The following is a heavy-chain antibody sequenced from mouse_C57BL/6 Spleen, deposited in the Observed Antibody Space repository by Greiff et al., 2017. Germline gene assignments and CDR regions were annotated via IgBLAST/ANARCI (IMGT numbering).Heavy chain of an antibody. D-gene: IGHD1-1*02. Sequence: EVQRVESGGGLVKPGGSLKLSCAASGFTFSSYAMSWVRQTPEKRLEWVATISDGGSYTYYPDNVKGRFTISRDNAKNNLYLQMSHLKSEDTAMYYCARERVATRYFDVWGTGTTVTGAS. V-gene: IGHV5-4*01. CDR3: ARERVATRYFDV. CDR2: ISDGGSYT. CDR1: GFTFSSYA. J-gene: IGHJ1*03.